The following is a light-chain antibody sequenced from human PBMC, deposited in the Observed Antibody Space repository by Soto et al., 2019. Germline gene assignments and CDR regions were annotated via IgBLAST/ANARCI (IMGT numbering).Light chain of an antibody. Sequence: QSVLTQPPSVSGAPGQRVTISCTGSSSNIGAGYAVPWYQQLPGTAPKLLIYDKNNRPSGVPDRFSASKSGTSASLAITGLPAEDEADYYCQSYDRSLSGSVFGGGTKVTVL. V-gene: IGLV1-40*01. CDR2: DKN. CDR1: SSNIGAGYA. J-gene: IGLJ2*01. CDR3: QSYDRSLSGSV.